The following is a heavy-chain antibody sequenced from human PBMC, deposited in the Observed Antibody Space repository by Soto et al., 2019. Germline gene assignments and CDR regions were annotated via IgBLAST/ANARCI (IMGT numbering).Heavy chain of an antibody. J-gene: IGHJ6*02. CDR1: GYTFTSYD. CDR3: ARGNRIAAAGIGPDYFYYYGMDV. Sequence: QVQLVQSGAEVKKPGASVKVSCKASGYTFTSYDINWVRQATGQGLEWMGWMNPNSGNTGYAQKFQGRVTMTRNNSISTAYMELSSLRSEDTAVYYCARGNRIAAAGIGPDYFYYYGMDVWGQGTTVTVSS. V-gene: IGHV1-8*01. CDR2: MNPNSGNT. D-gene: IGHD6-13*01.